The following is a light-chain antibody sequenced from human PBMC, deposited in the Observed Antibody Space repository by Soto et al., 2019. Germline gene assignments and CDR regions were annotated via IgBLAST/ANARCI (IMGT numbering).Light chain of an antibody. CDR3: QQYGSLPWT. CDR2: GAS. J-gene: IGKJ1*01. V-gene: IGKV3-20*01. CDR1: QSVSSSY. Sequence: EIVLTQSPGTLSLSPGERATLSCRASQSVSSSYLAWYQQKPGQAPRLLIYGASTRATGIPARFSGSGSGTDFTLTISRLEPEDFAVYYCQQYGSLPWTFGQGTKVDIK.